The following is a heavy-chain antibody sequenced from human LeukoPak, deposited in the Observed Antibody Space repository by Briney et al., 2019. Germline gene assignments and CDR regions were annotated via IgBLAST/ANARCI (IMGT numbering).Heavy chain of an antibody. J-gene: IGHJ4*02. CDR2: ISSSSNYI. CDR1: GFTFTSYS. V-gene: IGHV3-21*01. D-gene: IGHD6-19*01. Sequence: EPGGSLRLSCAASGFTFTSYSMNWVRQAPGKGLEWVSSISSSSNYIYYADSVKGRFTISRDNAKNSLYLQMNSLRAEDTAVYYCAKEPGDSSGWSEWGQGTLVTVSS. CDR3: AKEPGDSSGWSE.